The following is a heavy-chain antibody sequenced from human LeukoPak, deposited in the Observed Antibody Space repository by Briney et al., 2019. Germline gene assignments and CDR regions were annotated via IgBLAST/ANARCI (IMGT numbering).Heavy chain of an antibody. CDR3: AKDGVLIVSRIAAAVWFDP. CDR2: ISGSGGST. J-gene: IGHJ5*02. V-gene: IGHV3-23*01. D-gene: IGHD6-13*01. Sequence: GGTLRLSCAASGFTFSSYGMSWVRQAPGKGLEWVSAISGSGGSTYYADSVKGRFTISRDNSKNTLYLQMNSLRAEDTAVYYCAKDGVLIVSRIAAAVWFDPWGQETLVTVSS. CDR1: GFTFSSYG.